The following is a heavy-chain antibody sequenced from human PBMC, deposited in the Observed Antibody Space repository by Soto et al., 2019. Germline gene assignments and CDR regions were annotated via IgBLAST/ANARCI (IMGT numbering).Heavy chain of an antibody. CDR3: ASRTDYDFWSGYTENYYYGMDV. Sequence: SVKVSCKASGGTFSSYAISWVRQAPGQGLEWMGGIIPIFGTANYAQKFQGRVTITADESTSTAYMELSSLRSEDTAVYYCASRTDYDFWSGYTENYYYGMDVWGQGTTVTVSS. V-gene: IGHV1-69*13. CDR2: IIPIFGTA. D-gene: IGHD3-3*01. CDR1: GGTFSSYA. J-gene: IGHJ6*02.